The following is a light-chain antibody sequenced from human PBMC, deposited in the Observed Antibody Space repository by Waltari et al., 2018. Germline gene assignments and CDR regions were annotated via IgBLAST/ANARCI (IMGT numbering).Light chain of an antibody. CDR1: SSDVGGYEY. Sequence: QSALTQPPSASGSPGQSVTISCPGTSSDVGGYEYVSWYQQHPGKAPKLMIYEVSKRPSGVPDRFSGSKSGNTASLTVSGLQAEDEADYYCNSYAGSNNWVFGGGTKLTVL. V-gene: IGLV2-8*01. J-gene: IGLJ3*02. CDR3: NSYAGSNNWV. CDR2: EVS.